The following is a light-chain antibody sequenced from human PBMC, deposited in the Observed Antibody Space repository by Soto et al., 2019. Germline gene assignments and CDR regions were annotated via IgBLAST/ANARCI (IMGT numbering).Light chain of an antibody. V-gene: IGKV3-20*01. Sequence: EIGLTKSPGTLSLSPGERATLSCRARQSVSSRYLAWYHQKPGQAHRLLIYGAPSRATGIPDRFSGSGSGTDFPLTISRLEPEDFAVYYCQQFGSSPPIFTFGPGTKVDIK. CDR1: QSVSSRY. J-gene: IGKJ3*01. CDR2: GAP. CDR3: QQFGSSPPIFT.